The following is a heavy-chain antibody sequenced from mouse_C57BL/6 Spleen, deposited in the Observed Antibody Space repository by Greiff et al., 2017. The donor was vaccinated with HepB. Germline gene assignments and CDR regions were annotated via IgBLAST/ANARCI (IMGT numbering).Heavy chain of an antibody. V-gene: IGHV1-42*01. CDR3: ASSLYAMDY. J-gene: IGHJ4*01. CDR1: GYSFTGYY. D-gene: IGHD6-1*01. CDR2: INPSTGGT. Sequence: VQLQQSGPELVKPGASVKISCKASGYSFTGYYMNWVKQSPEKSLEWIGEINPSTGGTTYNQKFKAKATLTVDKSSSTAYMQLKSLTSEDSAVYYCASSLYAMDYWGQGTSVTVSS.